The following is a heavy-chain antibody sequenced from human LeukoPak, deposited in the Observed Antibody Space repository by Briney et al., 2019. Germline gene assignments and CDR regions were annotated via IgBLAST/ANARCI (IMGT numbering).Heavy chain of an antibody. D-gene: IGHD1-26*01. V-gene: IGHV3-23*01. J-gene: IGHJ4*02. CDR3: ARDRGVGATGDY. CDR1: GFTFSGYW. Sequence: TGGSLRLSCAASGFTFSGYWMHWVRQAPGKGLEWVSAISGSGGSTYYADSVKGRFTISRDNSKNTLYLQMNSLRAEDTAVYYCARDRGVGATGDYWGQGTLVTVSS. CDR2: ISGSGGST.